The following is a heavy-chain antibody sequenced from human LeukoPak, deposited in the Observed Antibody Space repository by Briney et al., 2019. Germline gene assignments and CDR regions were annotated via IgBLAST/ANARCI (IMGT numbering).Heavy chain of an antibody. CDR3: AIQTADFWSGPFDY. V-gene: IGHV3-21*04. Sequence: GGSLRLSCAASGFTFSSYSMNWVRQAPGKGLEWVSSISSSSSYIYYADSVKGRFTISRDNAKNSLYLQMNSLRAEDTAVYYCAIQTADFWSGPFDYWGQGTLVTVSS. J-gene: IGHJ4*02. D-gene: IGHD3-3*01. CDR1: GFTFSSYS. CDR2: ISSSSSYI.